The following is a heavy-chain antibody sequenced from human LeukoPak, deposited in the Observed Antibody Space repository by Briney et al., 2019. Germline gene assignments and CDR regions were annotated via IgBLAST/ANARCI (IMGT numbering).Heavy chain of an antibody. J-gene: IGHJ4*02. Sequence: ASVKVSCKASGYTFTGYYMHWVRQAPGQGLEWMGWINPNSGDTNYAQKFQGRVTMTRDTSISTAYMELSRLRSDDTAVYYCARVRYRLAETYIDYWGQGTLVTVSS. CDR1: GYTFTGYY. D-gene: IGHD3-16*01. V-gene: IGHV1-2*02. CDR2: INPNSGDT. CDR3: ARVRYRLAETYIDY.